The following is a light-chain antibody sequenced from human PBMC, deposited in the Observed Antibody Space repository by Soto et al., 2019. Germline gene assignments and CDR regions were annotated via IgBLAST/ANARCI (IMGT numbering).Light chain of an antibody. Sequence: EIVMTQSPATLYVSPGERATLSCRASQSVSSNLAWYQQKPGQAPRLLIYGASTRATGIPARFSGSGSGTEFTLTISSLQSEDFAVYYCQQYTNWPRTFGQGTKVDIK. CDR1: QSVSSN. CDR3: QQYTNWPRT. V-gene: IGKV3-15*01. J-gene: IGKJ1*01. CDR2: GAS.